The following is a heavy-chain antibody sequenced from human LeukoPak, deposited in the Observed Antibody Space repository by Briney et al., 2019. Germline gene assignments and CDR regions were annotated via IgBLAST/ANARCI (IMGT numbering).Heavy chain of an antibody. Sequence: GGSLRLPCAASGFTFNSYAMSWVRQAPGKGLEWVSAISGSGGSTYYADSVKGRFTISRDNSNNTLYLQMNSLRAEDTAVYYCARRNYDILTAYYLGNWFDPWGQGTLVTVSS. CDR1: GFTFNSYA. CDR2: ISGSGGST. CDR3: ARRNYDILTAYYLGNWFDP. V-gene: IGHV3-23*01. J-gene: IGHJ5*02. D-gene: IGHD3-9*01.